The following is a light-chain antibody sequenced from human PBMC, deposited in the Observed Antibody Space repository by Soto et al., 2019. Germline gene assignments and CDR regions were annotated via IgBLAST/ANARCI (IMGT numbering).Light chain of an antibody. V-gene: IGLV2-23*02. CDR1: SSDVGSYNL. CDR2: EVS. Sequence: LTQPASVSWSPGQSITISCTGTSSDVGSYNLVSWYQQHPGKAPKLMIYEVSKLPSGVSNRFSGSKSGNTASLTISGLQAEDEADYYCCSYAGSSTPLIFGTGTKVTVL. J-gene: IGLJ1*01. CDR3: CSYAGSSTPLI.